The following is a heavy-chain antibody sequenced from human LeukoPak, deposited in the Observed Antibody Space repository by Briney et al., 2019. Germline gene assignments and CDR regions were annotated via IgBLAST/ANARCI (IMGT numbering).Heavy chain of an antibody. CDR3: ARDSSWYHYMDV. Sequence: KPSETLSLTCTVSGGSISSDYWSWIRQPPGKGLKWIGYIYYSGSTNYNPSLKSRVTISLDTSKNQFSLKLSSVTAADTAVYYCARDSSWYHYMDVWGKGTTVTVSS. D-gene: IGHD6-13*01. CDR2: IYYSGST. J-gene: IGHJ6*03. V-gene: IGHV4-59*01. CDR1: GGSISSDY.